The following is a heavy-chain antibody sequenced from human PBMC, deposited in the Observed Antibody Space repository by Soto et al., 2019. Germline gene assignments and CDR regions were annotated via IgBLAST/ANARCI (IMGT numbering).Heavy chain of an antibody. CDR3: ARVYYSSTTWIDY. CDR1: GFTFTSYP. CDR2: VHPYEGTT. D-gene: IGHD1-26*01. Sequence: ASVKVSCKTSGFTFTSYPFSWLRQSPGQGLEWLAWVHPYEGTTKVAHQFRDRITLTTDASAATVFMELTRLTSDDTAVYFCARVYYSSTTWIDYWGQGTLVTVSS. V-gene: IGHV1-18*04. J-gene: IGHJ4*02.